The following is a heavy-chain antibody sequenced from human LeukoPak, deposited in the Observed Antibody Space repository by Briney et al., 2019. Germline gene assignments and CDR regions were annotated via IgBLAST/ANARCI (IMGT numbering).Heavy chain of an antibody. D-gene: IGHD5-12*01. CDR1: GFTFSSYS. Sequence: GGSLRLSCAASGFTFSSYSMNWVRQAPGKGLEWVSSISSSSSYIYYADAVKGRFTISRDNAKNSLYLQMNSLRAEDTAVYYCARPTNIVATIESWFDPWGQGTLVTVSS. J-gene: IGHJ5*02. V-gene: IGHV3-21*01. CDR3: ARPTNIVATIESWFDP. CDR2: ISSSSSYI.